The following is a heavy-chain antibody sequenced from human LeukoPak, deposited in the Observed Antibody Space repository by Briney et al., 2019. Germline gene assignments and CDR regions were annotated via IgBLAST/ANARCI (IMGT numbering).Heavy chain of an antibody. CDR1: GGSISSGGYY. J-gene: IGHJ4*02. CDR2: IYYSGST. D-gene: IGHD3-10*01. CDR3: ARGTYYYGSGSYKGSGFDY. V-gene: IGHV4-31*03. Sequence: SETLSLTCTVSGGSISSGGYYWSWIRQHPGKGLEWIGYIYYSGSTYYNPSLKSRVTISVDTSKNQFSLKLSPVTAADTAVYYCARGTYYYGSGSYKGSGFDYWGQGTLVTVSS.